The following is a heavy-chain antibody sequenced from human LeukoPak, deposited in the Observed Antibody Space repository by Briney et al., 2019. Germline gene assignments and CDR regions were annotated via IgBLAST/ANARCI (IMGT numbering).Heavy chain of an antibody. Sequence: KPSETLSLTCTVSGGSISSHYWGWIRQPPGKGLEWIGYIYYSGSTNYNPSLKSRVTISVDTSKNQFSLKLSSVTAADTAVYYCARIRDYDFWSGPSADFDYWGQGTLVTVSS. CDR3: ARIRDYDFWSGPSADFDY. CDR1: GGSISSHY. J-gene: IGHJ4*02. D-gene: IGHD3-3*01. CDR2: IYYSGST. V-gene: IGHV4-59*11.